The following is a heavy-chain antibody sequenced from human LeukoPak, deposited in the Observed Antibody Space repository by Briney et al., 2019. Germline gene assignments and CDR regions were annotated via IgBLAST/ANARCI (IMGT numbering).Heavy chain of an antibody. CDR2: ISSSSSYI. Sequence: GGSLRLSCAASGFTFSGSALHWVRQAPGKGLEWVSSISSSSSYIYYADSVKGRFTISRDNAKNSLYLQMNSLRAEDTAVYYCARDGSSHDLVWFDPWGQGTLVTVSS. J-gene: IGHJ5*02. D-gene: IGHD6-13*01. V-gene: IGHV3-21*01. CDR1: GFTFSGSA. CDR3: ARDGSSHDLVWFDP.